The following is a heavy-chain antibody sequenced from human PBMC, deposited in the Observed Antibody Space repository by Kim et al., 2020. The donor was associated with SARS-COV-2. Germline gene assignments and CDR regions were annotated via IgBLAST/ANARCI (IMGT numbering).Heavy chain of an antibody. CDR2: ISGSGGST. V-gene: IGHV3-23*01. J-gene: IGHJ3*02. D-gene: IGHD3-9*01. CDR3: AKVHYKGILTGYYGPDDAFDI. CDR1: GFTFSSYA. Sequence: GGSLRLSCAASGFTFSSYAMSWVRQAPGKGLEWVSAISGSGGSTYYADSVKGRFTISRDNSKNTLYLQMNSLRAEDTAVYYCAKVHYKGILTGYYGPDDAFDIWGQGTMVTVSS.